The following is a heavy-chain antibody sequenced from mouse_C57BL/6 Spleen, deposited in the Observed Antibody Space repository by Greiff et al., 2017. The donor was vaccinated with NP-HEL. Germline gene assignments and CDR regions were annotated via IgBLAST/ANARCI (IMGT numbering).Heavy chain of an antibody. CDR1: GFNIKDDY. CDR3: AFYYYGSSYFAY. CDR2: IDPENGDT. D-gene: IGHD1-1*01. V-gene: IGHV14-4*01. J-gene: IGHJ3*01. Sequence: VQLKQSGAELVRPGASVKLSCTASGFNIKDDYMHWVKQRPEQGLEWIGWIDPENGDTEYASKFKGKATITADTSSNTAYLQLSSLTSEDTAVYYCAFYYYGSSYFAYWGQGTLVTVSA.